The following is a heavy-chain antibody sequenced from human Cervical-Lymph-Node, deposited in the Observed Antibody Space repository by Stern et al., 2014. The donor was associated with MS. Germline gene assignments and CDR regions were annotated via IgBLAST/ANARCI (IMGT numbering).Heavy chain of an antibody. CDR3: TRGWSA. Sequence: QVQLVQSGAEVKKTGASVKVSCKASGYTFTSDDINWVRQVPGQGLEWMGWMNPDSGDTGYAQRFRGKFTITRDLSINTAYMEMSSLKFEDTAVYYCTRGWSAWGQGTLVTVSS. D-gene: IGHD3-3*01. V-gene: IGHV1-8*01. J-gene: IGHJ4*02. CDR1: GYTFTSDD. CDR2: MNPDSGDT.